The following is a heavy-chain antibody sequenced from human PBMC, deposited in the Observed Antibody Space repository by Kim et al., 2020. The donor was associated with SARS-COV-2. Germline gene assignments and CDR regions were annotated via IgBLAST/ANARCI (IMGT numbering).Heavy chain of an antibody. V-gene: IGHV4-39*01. CDR1: GGSISSSSYY. D-gene: IGHD2-2*01. J-gene: IGHJ4*02. CDR2: IYYSGST. Sequence: SETLSLTCTVSGGSISSSSYYWGWIRQPPGKGLEWIGSIYYSGSTYYNPSLKSRVTISVDTSKNQFSLKLTSVTAADTAVYYCARQALDYCSSTSCYVRGFDYWGQGTLVTVSS. CDR3: ARQALDYCSSTSCYVRGFDY.